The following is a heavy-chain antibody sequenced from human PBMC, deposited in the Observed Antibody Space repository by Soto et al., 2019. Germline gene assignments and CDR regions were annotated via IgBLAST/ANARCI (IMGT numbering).Heavy chain of an antibody. J-gene: IGHJ4*02. CDR3: AKRATGTYFDY. D-gene: IGHD1-1*01. CDR1: GFTFSPYY. CDR2: ISGSGSSR. V-gene: IGHV3-23*01. Sequence: GGSLRLSCAASGFTFSPYYMSWVRQAPGKGLEWVSVISGSGSSRYYADSVKGRFTISRDNAKNTLYLQMNSLRAEDTAVYYCAKRATGTYFDYWGQGTLVTVSS.